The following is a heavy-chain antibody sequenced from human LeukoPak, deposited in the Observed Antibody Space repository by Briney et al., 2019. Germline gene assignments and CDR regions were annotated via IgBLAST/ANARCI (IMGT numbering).Heavy chain of an antibody. J-gene: IGHJ4*02. V-gene: IGHV4-4*07. CDR1: GGSIGTYY. Sequence: SETLSLTCTVSGGSIGTYYWSWIRQPVGKGLEWIGRIYTGGSTKYNPSLESRVTMSIYTSKNQFSLNLNSVTAADTAVYYCASARIAARLLFDYWGQGTLVTVSS. CDR3: ASARIAARLLFDY. D-gene: IGHD6-6*01. CDR2: IYTGGST.